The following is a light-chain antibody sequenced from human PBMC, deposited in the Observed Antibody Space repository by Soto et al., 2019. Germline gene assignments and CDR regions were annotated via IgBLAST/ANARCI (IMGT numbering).Light chain of an antibody. V-gene: IGKV1-39*01. J-gene: IGKJ5*01. CDR2: AAS. Sequence: DIQMTQSPSSLSASVGDIVTINCRASQSISSYLNWYQQKPGKAPKLLIYAASSLQSGVPSRFSGSGSGTDFTLTISSLQPEDFATYYCQQSYSTPLITFGQGTRLEIK. CDR3: QQSYSTPLIT. CDR1: QSISSY.